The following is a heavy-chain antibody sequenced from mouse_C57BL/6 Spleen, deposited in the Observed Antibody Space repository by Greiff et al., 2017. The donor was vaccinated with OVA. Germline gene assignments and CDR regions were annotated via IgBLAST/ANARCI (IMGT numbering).Heavy chain of an antibody. CDR3: ARYPSYYGSSYGDFDV. CDR2: IDPSDSYT. Sequence: QVQLQQPGAELVMPGASVKLSCKASGYTFTSYWMHWVKQRPGQGLEWIGEIDPSDSYTTYNQKFKGKSTLTVDKSSSTAYMQLNRLTSEDSAVYNCARYPSYYGSSYGDFDVWGTGTTGTVSS. J-gene: IGHJ1*03. CDR1: GYTFTSYW. D-gene: IGHD1-1*01. V-gene: IGHV1-69*01.